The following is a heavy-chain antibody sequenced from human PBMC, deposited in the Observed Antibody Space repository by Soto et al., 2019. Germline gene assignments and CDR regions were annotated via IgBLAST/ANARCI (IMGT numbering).Heavy chain of an antibody. V-gene: IGHV4-30-2*01. D-gene: IGHD6-13*01. CDR2: IDHSGST. J-gene: IGHJ4*02. Sequence: SETLSLTCAVSGFSISSGCFSWIWNRQPPGKGLVWVGYIDHSGSTYYTPSLKSRVTIAVDKSKNQFPLKMISVTAADTAVYYCARVADSWGQGTLVTVSS. CDR1: GFSISSGCFS. CDR3: ARVADS.